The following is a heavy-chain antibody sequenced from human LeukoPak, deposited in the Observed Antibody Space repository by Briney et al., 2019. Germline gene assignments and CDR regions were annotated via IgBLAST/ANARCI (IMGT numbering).Heavy chain of an antibody. Sequence: PLASVKVSCKASGETFTSYHIHWVRQAPGQGLEWMGLINPSGGSTSYAQKFQGRVTMTRDTSTSTVYMELSSLISEDTAVYYCARVIGVGATTYFDYWGQGTLVTVSS. V-gene: IGHV1-46*01. CDR2: INPSGGST. D-gene: IGHD1-26*01. J-gene: IGHJ4*02. CDR1: GETFTSYH. CDR3: ARVIGVGATTYFDY.